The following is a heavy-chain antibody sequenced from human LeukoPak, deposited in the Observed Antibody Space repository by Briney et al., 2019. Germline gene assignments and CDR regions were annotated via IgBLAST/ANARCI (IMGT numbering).Heavy chain of an antibody. CDR1: GFTFSSYG. CDR3: ARRGVISGSYAGGRDY. V-gene: IGHV3-30*03. J-gene: IGHJ4*02. Sequence: GGSLRLSCAASGFTFSSYGMHWVRQAPGKGLEWVAVISYDGSNKYYADSVKGRFTISRDNSKNTLYLQMNSLRAEDTAVYYCARRGVISGSYAGGRDYWGQGTLVTVSS. CDR2: ISYDGSNK. D-gene: IGHD1-26*01.